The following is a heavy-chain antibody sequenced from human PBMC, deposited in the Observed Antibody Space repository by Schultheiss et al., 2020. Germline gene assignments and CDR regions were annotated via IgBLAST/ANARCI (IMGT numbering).Heavy chain of an antibody. D-gene: IGHD3-10*01. V-gene: IGHV4-61*01. CDR2: IYYTGTT. CDR1: GGSVSSGRHY. J-gene: IGHJ4*02. Sequence: SETLALTCTVSGGSVSSGRHYWSWIRQPPGKGLEWIGHIYYTGTTNYNPSLKSRVTISVDTSKNQFSLKLSSVTAADTAVYYCARAYGSGSYYTQLDYWGQGTLVTVSS. CDR3: ARAYGSGSYYTQLDY.